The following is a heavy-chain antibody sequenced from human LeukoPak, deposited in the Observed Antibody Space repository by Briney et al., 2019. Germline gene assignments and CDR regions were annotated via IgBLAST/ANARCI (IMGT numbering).Heavy chain of an antibody. CDR3: ARVNRYYYDSSGPLSYFDY. J-gene: IGHJ4*02. Sequence: SVKVSCKASGGTFSSYAISWVRQAPGQGLEWMGGIIPIFGTANYAQKFQGRVTITTDESTSTAYMELSSLRSEDTAVYYCARVNRYYYDSSGPLSYFDYRGQGTLVTVSS. V-gene: IGHV1-69*05. CDR2: IIPIFGTA. CDR1: GGTFSSYA. D-gene: IGHD3-22*01.